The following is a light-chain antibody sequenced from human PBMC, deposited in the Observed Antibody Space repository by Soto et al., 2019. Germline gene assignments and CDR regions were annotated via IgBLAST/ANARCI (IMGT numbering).Light chain of an antibody. Sequence: DIVMTQSPLSLPVTPGEPASISCRSSQSLLYSNGYNYLDWYLQKPGQSPQLLIYFGSNRASGVPDRFTGSGSGTGFTLTISSVEPEDVGVYYCMHSLRTPLTFGPGTRVDVK. CDR1: QSLLYSNGYNY. CDR3: MHSLRTPLT. CDR2: FGS. V-gene: IGKV2-28*01. J-gene: IGKJ3*01.